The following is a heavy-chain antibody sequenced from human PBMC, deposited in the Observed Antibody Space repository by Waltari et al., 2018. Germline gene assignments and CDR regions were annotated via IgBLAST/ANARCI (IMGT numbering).Heavy chain of an antibody. J-gene: IGHJ3*02. CDR1: GFTFDDYA. V-gene: IGHV3-9*01. CDR2: ISWNSGSI. CDR3: AKGRIAAQATDAFDI. Sequence: EVQLVESGGGLVQPGRSLRLSCAASGFTFDDYAMHWVRQAPGKGLEWVSGISWNSGSISYADSVKGRFTIARDNAKNSLYLQMNSLRAEDTALYYCAKGRIAAQATDAFDIWGQGTMVTVSS. D-gene: IGHD6-6*01.